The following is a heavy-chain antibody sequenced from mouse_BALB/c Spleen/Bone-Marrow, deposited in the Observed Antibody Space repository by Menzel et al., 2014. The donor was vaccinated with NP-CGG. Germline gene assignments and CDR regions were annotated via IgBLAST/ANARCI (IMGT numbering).Heavy chain of an antibody. CDR2: IRLKSNNYAT. Sequence: EVQVVGSGGGLVQPGGSMKLSCVASGFTFSNYWMNWVRQSPEKGLEWVAEIRLKSNNYATHYAESVKGRFTISRDDSKSSVYLQMNNLRAEDTGIYYCTRRGYSNDYWGQGTTLTVSS. D-gene: IGHD2-5*01. J-gene: IGHJ2*01. CDR1: GFTFSNYW. CDR3: TRRGYSNDY. V-gene: IGHV6-6*02.